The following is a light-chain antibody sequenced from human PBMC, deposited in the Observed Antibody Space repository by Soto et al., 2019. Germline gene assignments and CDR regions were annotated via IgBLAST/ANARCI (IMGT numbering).Light chain of an antibody. CDR3: TSYTGSSTYV. Sequence: QSALTQPASVSGSPGQSITISCTETSSDVGGYNYVSWYQQYPGKAPKLMIYEVINRPSGVSNRFSGSKSGNTASLTISGLQSEDEADYYCTSYTGSSTYVFGTGTKVTVL. V-gene: IGLV2-14*01. CDR1: SSDVGGYNY. J-gene: IGLJ1*01. CDR2: EVI.